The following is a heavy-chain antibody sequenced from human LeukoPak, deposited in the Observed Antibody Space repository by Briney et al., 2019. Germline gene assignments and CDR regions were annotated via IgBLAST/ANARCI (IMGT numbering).Heavy chain of an antibody. D-gene: IGHD6-13*01. CDR1: GCTFTSYG. Sequence: GASVQVSCKASGCTFTSYGSSWVGQAPRQGLEWMGWSSAYNRNTNYAQKLQGIVTKTTDTSTSTAYMELRRLRSDDAAVDYCARGGSSSWYRNNWFDPWGQGTLVTVSS. CDR2: SSAYNRNT. CDR3: ARGGSSSWYRNNWFDP. V-gene: IGHV1-18*01. J-gene: IGHJ5*02.